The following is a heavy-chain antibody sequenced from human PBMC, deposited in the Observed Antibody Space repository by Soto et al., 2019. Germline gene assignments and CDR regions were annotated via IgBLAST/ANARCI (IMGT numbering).Heavy chain of an antibody. J-gene: IGHJ4*02. CDR2: IKHSGTT. Sequence: QVQLQQWGAGLLKPSETLSLTCAVYGGSFSDYYWTWVRQPPGKGLEWLGEIKHSGTTTHNPSLKSRVTKSVDTSKNQFTLNLTSETAAASGIYYCARGGRLRSPFGYWGQGILVTVSS. D-gene: IGHD4-17*01. CDR1: GGSFSDYY. V-gene: IGHV4-34*02. CDR3: ARGGRLRSPFGY.